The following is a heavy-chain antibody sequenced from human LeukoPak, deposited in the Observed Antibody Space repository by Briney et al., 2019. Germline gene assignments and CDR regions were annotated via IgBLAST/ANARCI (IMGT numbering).Heavy chain of an antibody. CDR1: GYTFTSYG. D-gene: IGHD1-26*01. CDR2: INPNSGGT. CDR3: ARGSIVGATFDYFDY. Sequence: ASVKVSCKASGYTFTSYGIGWVRQAPGQGLELMGWINPNSGGTNYAQKFQGRVTMTRDTSISTAYMDLSRLRYDDTAVYYCARGSIVGATFDYFDYWGQGTLVTVSS. J-gene: IGHJ4*02. V-gene: IGHV1-2*02.